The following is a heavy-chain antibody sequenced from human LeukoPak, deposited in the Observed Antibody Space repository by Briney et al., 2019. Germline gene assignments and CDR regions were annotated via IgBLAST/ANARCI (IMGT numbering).Heavy chain of an antibody. CDR3: ARYCGGDCYYQGWYFDL. J-gene: IGHJ2*01. Sequence: SETLSLTCAVYGGSFSGYYWSWIRQPPGKGLEWIGEINHSGSTNYNPSLKSRVTISVDTSKNQFSLKLSSVTAADTAVYYCARYCGGDCYYQGWYFDLWGRGTLVTVSS. CDR1: GGSFSGYY. V-gene: IGHV4-34*01. CDR2: INHSGST. D-gene: IGHD2-21*01.